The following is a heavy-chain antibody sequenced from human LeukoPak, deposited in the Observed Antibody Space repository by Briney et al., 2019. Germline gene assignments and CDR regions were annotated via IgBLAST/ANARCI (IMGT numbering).Heavy chain of an antibody. CDR2: IIPILGIA. CDR1: GGTFSSYA. D-gene: IGHD6-13*01. J-gene: IGHJ4*02. Sequence: GSSVKVSCKASGGTFSSYAISWVRQAPGQGLEWMGRIIPILGIANYAQKFQGRVTITADKSTSTAYMELSSLRSEDTAVYYCARAGGRGQLVPQVVGYFDYWGQGTLVTVSS. CDR3: ARAGGRGQLVPQVVGYFDY. V-gene: IGHV1-69*04.